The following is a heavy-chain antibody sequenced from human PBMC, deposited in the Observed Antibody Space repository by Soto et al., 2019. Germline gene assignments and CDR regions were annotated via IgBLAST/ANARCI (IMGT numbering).Heavy chain of an antibody. D-gene: IGHD3-22*01. CDR1: GFTFSDYY. J-gene: IGHJ4*02. CDR2: ISSSGSTI. Sequence: LRLSCAASGFTFSDYYMSWIRQAPGKGLEWVSYISSSGSTIYYADSVKGRFTISRDNAKNSLYLQMNSLRAEDTAVYYCARVYYYDSSGSFDYWGQGTLVTVSS. CDR3: ARVYYYDSSGSFDY. V-gene: IGHV3-11*01.